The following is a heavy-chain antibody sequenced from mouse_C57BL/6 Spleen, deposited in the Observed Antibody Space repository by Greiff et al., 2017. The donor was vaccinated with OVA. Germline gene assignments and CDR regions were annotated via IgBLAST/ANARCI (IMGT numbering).Heavy chain of an antibody. CDR2: ISNGGGST. D-gene: IGHD2-5*01. CDR3: ARQGGYSNYERDYYAMDY. J-gene: IGHJ4*01. Sequence: EVQRVESGGGLVQPGGSLKLSCAASGFTFSDYYMYWVRQTPEKRLEWVAYISNGGGSTYYPDTVKGRFPISRDNAKNTLYLQMSRLKSEDTAMYYCARQGGYSNYERDYYAMDYWGQGTSVTVSS. CDR1: GFTFSDYY. V-gene: IGHV5-12*01.